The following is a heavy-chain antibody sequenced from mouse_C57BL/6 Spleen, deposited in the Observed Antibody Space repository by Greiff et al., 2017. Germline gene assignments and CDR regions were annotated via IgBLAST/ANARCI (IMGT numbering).Heavy chain of an antibody. CDR1: GYTFTSYW. CDR3: ARGSDYDGIYAMDY. Sequence: VQLQQSGAELVMPGASVKLSCKASGYTFTSYWMHWVKQRPGQGLEWIGEIDPSDSYTNYNQKFKGKSTLTVDKSSSTAYMQLSSLTSEDSAVYYCARGSDYDGIYAMDYWGQGTSVTVSS. J-gene: IGHJ4*01. V-gene: IGHV1-69*01. CDR2: IDPSDSYT. D-gene: IGHD2-4*01.